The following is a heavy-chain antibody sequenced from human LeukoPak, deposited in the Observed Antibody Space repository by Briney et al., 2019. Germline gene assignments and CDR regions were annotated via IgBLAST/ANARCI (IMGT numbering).Heavy chain of an antibody. CDR2: VFYSENT. V-gene: IGHV4-39*01. D-gene: IGHD2-8*01. CDR3: ARHATWYAHGMDV. CDR1: GASISSTIYY. Sequence: SETLSLTCTVSGASISSTIYYWGWIRQPPGKGLEWIGSVFYSENTYYNPSLKSRVTISVDTSKNQFSLKLSSVTAADTAVYYCARHATWYAHGMDVWGQGTTVTVSS. J-gene: IGHJ6*02.